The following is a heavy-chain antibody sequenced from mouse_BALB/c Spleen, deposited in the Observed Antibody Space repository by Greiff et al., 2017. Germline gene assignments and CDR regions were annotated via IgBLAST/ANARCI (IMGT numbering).Heavy chain of an antibody. Sequence: EVQLQESGPGLVKPSQSLSLTCSVTGYSITSGYYWNWIRQFPGNKLEWMGYISYDGSNNYNPSLKNRISITRDTSKNQFFLKLNSVTTEDTATYYCAVYDLNWYFDVWGAGTTVTVSS. CDR1: GYSITSGYY. D-gene: IGHD2-12*01. CDR2: ISYDGSN. V-gene: IGHV3-6*02. J-gene: IGHJ1*01. CDR3: AVYDLNWYFDV.